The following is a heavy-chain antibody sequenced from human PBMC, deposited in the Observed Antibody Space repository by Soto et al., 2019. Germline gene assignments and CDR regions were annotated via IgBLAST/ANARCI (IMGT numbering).Heavy chain of an antibody. V-gene: IGHV3-23*01. CDR2: ISGSGGNT. D-gene: IGHD3-10*01. CDR1: GFTFSSYA. CDR3: AKGREGFGNDAFDI. J-gene: IGHJ3*02. Sequence: DVQLLESGGGLVQPGGSLTPSCAASGFTFSSYAMSWVRQAPGKGLEWVSGISGSGGNTYYADSVKGRFTISRDNSKNTQYLQMNTLRAEDTAVYYCAKGREGFGNDAFDIWGQGTMVTVSS.